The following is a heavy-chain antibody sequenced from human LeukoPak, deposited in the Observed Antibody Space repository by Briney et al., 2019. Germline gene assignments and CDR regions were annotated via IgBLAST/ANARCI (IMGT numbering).Heavy chain of an antibody. D-gene: IGHD4-17*01. J-gene: IGHJ4*02. CDR2: IYHSGST. CDR3: ARVSVDYGDYDNDY. Sequence: SETLSLTCAVYGGSFSGYYWSWIRQPPGKGLEWIGYIYHSGSTYYNPSLKSRVTISVDRSKNQFSLKLSSVTAADTAVYYCARVSVDYGDYDNDYWGQGTLVTVSS. CDR1: GGSFSGYY. V-gene: IGHV4-34*01.